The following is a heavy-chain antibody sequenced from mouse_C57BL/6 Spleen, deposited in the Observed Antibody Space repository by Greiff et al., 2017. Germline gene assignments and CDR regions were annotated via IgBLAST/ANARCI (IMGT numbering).Heavy chain of an antibody. V-gene: IGHV1-72*01. Sequence: QVQLQQPGAELVKPGASVKLSCKASGYTFTSYWMHWVKQRPGRGLERIGRIDPNSGGTKYNEKFKSKATLTVDKPSSTAYMQLSSLTSEDSAVYYCARRGGYASMDYWGQGTSVTVSS. CDR2: IDPNSGGT. D-gene: IGHD2-2*01. CDR1: GYTFTSYW. J-gene: IGHJ4*01. CDR3: ARRGGYASMDY.